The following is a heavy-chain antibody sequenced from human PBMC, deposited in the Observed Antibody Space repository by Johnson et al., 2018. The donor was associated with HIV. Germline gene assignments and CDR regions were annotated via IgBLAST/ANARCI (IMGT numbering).Heavy chain of an antibody. CDR3: SRDQGQLRRTHAFDI. J-gene: IGHJ3*02. CDR2: ISYDGSNK. D-gene: IGHD1-14*01. Sequence: QMQLVESGGGVVQPGRSLRLSCAASGFTFSSYAMNWVRQAPGKGLEWVAVISYDGSNKFYADSVKGRFTISRDNSKNTLYLQMNGLRHEDTAVYYCSRDQGQLRRTHAFDIWGQGTMVTVSS. CDR1: GFTFSSYA. V-gene: IGHV3-30*04.